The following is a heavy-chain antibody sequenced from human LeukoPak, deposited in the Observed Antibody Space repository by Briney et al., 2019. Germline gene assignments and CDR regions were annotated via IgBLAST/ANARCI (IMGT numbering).Heavy chain of an antibody. CDR2: IYSSGST. Sequence: SETLSLTCTVSGGSISSGSYYWSWIRQPAGKGLEWIGRIYSSGSTNYNPSLKSRVTISLDTSKNQFSLKLTSVTAADTALYYCARISAAAVEPWGKGTTVTISS. CDR3: ARISAAAVEP. D-gene: IGHD6-13*01. CDR1: GGSISSGSYY. V-gene: IGHV4-61*02. J-gene: IGHJ6*04.